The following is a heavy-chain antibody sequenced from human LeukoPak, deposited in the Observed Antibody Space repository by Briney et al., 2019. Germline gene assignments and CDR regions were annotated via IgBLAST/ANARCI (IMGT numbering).Heavy chain of an antibody. D-gene: IGHD3-3*01. Sequence: PGGSLGLSCAASGFSFSDYYMSWIRQAPGKGLEWVSYISSSGTTIYYADSVKGRFTISRDNAKNSLYLQMNSLRADDTAVYYCARDRGYYDFWSGYSSDWFDPWGQGTLVTVSS. V-gene: IGHV3-11*01. CDR1: GFSFSDYY. CDR2: ISSSGTTI. J-gene: IGHJ5*02. CDR3: ARDRGYYDFWSGYSSDWFDP.